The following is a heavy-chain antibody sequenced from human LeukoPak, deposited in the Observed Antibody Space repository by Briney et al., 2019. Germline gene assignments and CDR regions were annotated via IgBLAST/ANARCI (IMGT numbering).Heavy chain of an antibody. J-gene: IGHJ4*02. CDR1: GFTFTHAW. V-gene: IGHV3-15*01. Sequence: GGSLRLSCAASGFTFTHAWVSWVRQAPGKGLEWVGRIKSKTDGGTTDYAAPVKGRFTISRDDSKNTLYLQMNSLKTEDTAVYYCTTMDWSDSRSTIWGQGTLVTVSS. CDR3: TTMDWSDSRSTI. D-gene: IGHD2-2*01. CDR2: IKSKTDGGTT.